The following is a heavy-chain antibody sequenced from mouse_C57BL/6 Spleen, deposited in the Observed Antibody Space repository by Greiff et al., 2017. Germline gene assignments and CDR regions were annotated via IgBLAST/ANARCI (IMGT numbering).Heavy chain of an antibody. Sequence: QVQLKESGPGLLQSSQTLSLTCSFSGFLLSTSGMGVSWIRQPSGKGLEWLAHIYWDDDKRYNPSLKSRLTISKDTSRNQIFLKITSVDTADTATNYCARRTGTGAMDYWGQGTSVTVSS. CDR2: IYWDDDK. J-gene: IGHJ4*01. V-gene: IGHV8-12*01. CDR3: ARRTGTGAMDY. D-gene: IGHD4-1*01. CDR1: GFLLSTSGMG.